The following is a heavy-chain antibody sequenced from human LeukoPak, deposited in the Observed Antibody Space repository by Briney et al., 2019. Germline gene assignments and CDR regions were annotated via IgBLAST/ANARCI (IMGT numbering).Heavy chain of an antibody. Sequence: SETLSLTCTVSGGSISSINYFWIWVRQPPGKGLEWIGYIYYSGSAYYNPSLAGRVAISLDTSKNQFSLKLHSVTAADTAVYYCARDSYYDLLTGYYPYYYYGMDVWGQGTTVTVSS. CDR1: GGSISSINYF. D-gene: IGHD3-9*01. CDR2: IYYSGSA. CDR3: ARDSYYDLLTGYYPYYYYGMDV. J-gene: IGHJ6*02. V-gene: IGHV4-30-4*01.